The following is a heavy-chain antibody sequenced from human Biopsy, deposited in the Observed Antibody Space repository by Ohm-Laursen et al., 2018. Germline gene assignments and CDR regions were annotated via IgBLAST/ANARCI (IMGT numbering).Heavy chain of an antibody. J-gene: IGHJ4*02. CDR2: INHRGRS. D-gene: IGHD1-26*01. CDR3: AREGGGLLPIRLTDF. V-gene: IGHV4-34*01. Sequence: SDTLSLTCEVSGGSFSDYYWSWIRQSPGKGLEWIGEINHRGRSSYSPSLQSRVTISVDASKNQFSLNMKSVTAADTAVYFCAREGGGLLPIRLTDFWGPGMMVTVSS. CDR1: GGSFSDYY.